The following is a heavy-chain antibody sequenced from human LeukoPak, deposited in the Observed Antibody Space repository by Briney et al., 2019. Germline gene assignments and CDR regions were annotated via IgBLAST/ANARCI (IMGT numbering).Heavy chain of an antibody. CDR1: GFTFSSYA. J-gene: IGHJ4*02. CDR2: IRDSGGTT. D-gene: IGHD3-9*01. V-gene: IGHV3-23*01. CDR3: AKGGERYDDIYDY. Sequence: GGSLRLSCAASGFTFSSYAMNWVRQAPGKGLEWVSSIRDSGGTTYYEDSVKGRFTISRDNSNNILYLQMKSLRAEDTAVYFCAKGGERYDDIYDYWGQGTLVTISS.